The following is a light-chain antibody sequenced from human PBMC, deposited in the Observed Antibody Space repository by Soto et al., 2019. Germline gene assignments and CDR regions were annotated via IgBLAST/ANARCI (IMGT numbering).Light chain of an antibody. J-gene: IGKJ1*01. CDR3: QEYIHWPPGM. CDR2: GAS. Sequence: EIVLTQSPGTLSLSPGERATLSCRASQSVSSSYLAWYQQKPGQAPRLLIYGASSRATGIPDRFSGSGSGTEFTLTISSLQSEDFAVYYCQEYIHWPPGMFGPGTKVDIK. V-gene: IGKV3-20*01. CDR1: QSVSSSY.